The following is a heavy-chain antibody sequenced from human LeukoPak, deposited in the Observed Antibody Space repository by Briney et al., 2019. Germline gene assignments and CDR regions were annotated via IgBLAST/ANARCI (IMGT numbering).Heavy chain of an antibody. J-gene: IGHJ3*02. CDR3: ASQGLGRDAFDI. Sequence: PGGSLRLSCAASGFTFSTFAMHWVRQAPGKGLEWVALILYDGSNKYYAESVKGRFSISRDNSKNTLYLQMNSLRAEDTAVYYCASQGLGRDAFDIWGQGTMATVS. CDR1: GFTFSTFA. V-gene: IGHV3-30*04. CDR2: ILYDGSNK.